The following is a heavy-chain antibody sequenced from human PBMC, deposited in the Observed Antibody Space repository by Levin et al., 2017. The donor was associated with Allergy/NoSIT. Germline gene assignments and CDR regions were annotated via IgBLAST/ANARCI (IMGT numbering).Heavy chain of an antibody. CDR3: ARADIATTIDFDY. V-gene: IGHV3-23*01. D-gene: IGHD5-12*01. CDR1: RFTFSSYA. Sequence: GGSLRLSCAASRFTFSSYAMSWVRQAPGKGLVWVSTIIGSGSITYYADSVKGRFTISRDNSKNILYLQMNSLRAEDTAVYFCARADIATTIDFDYWGQGTLVSVSS. J-gene: IGHJ4*02. CDR2: IIGSGSIT.